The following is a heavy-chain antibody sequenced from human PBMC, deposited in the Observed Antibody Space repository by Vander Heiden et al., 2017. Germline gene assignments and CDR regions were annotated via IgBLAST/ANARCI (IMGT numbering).Heavy chain of an antibody. J-gene: IGHJ5*02. Sequence: VQLVHSGAEVKKPGASVKVSCKASGYTFTSYDINWGRQAPGQGLEWMGWMNPNSANTGNAQKFQGRVTMTRNTSISTAYMELSSLRSEDTAGYYCARDEAGSSRGGWFDPWGQGTLVTVSS. V-gene: IGHV1-8*01. CDR2: MNPNSANT. CDR1: GYTFTSYD. CDR3: ARDEAGSSRGGWFDP. D-gene: IGHD2-2*01.